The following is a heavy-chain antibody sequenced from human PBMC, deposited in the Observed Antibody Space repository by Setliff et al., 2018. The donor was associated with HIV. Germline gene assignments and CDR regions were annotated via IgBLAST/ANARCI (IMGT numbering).Heavy chain of an antibody. V-gene: IGHV4-4*07. J-gene: IGHJ3*02. CDR3: ARADNYYYDSGAFKSGLDAFDI. CDR2: ISTSGRT. Sequence: SETLSLTCTVSRGSISRYYWSWIRQPAGKGLEWIGHISTSGRTNYNPSLMSRLTISVDTSKNQFSLKLSSVTAADTAVYHCARADNYYYDSGAFKSGLDAFDIWGQGTMVTVSS. D-gene: IGHD3-22*01. CDR1: RGSISRYY.